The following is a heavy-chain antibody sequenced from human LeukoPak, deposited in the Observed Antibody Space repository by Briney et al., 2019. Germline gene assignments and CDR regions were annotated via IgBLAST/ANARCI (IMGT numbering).Heavy chain of an antibody. J-gene: IGHJ5*02. Sequence: SETLSLTCAVYGGSFSGYYWSWIRQPPGKGLEWIREINHSGSTNYNPSLKSRVTISVDTSKNQFSLKLSSVTAADTAVYYCAREGSSNWFDPWGQGTLVTVSS. CDR3: AREGSSNWFDP. CDR2: INHSGST. CDR1: GGSFSGYY. V-gene: IGHV4-34*01.